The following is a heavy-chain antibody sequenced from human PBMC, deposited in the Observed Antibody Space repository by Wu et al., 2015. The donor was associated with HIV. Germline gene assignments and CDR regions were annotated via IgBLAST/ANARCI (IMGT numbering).Heavy chain of an antibody. J-gene: IGHJ3*02. V-gene: IGHV1-2*02. CDR2: INPNSGGT. CDR1: GYTFTGYY. D-gene: IGHD2-2*01. Sequence: QVQLVQSGAEVKKPGASVKVSCKASGYTFTGYYMHWVRQAPGQGLEWMGWINPNSGGTNYAQKFQGRVTMTRDTSISTAYMELSSLRSDDTAIYYCARVFVVVPAGFSGEITAFDIWGQGTMVAVSS. CDR3: ARVFVVVPAGFSGEITAFDI.